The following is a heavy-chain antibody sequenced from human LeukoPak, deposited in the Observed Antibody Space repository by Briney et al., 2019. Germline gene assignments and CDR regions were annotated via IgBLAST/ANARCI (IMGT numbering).Heavy chain of an antibody. J-gene: IGHJ4*02. Sequence: GGSLRLSCAASGFTFSYYWMHWVRQVPGKGLVWDSRINTDGSSTNYVDSVKGRFTISRDNTKNTVYLEMNSLRAEDTAVYYCARASRDCRGGYCYPDYWGQGTLVTVSS. D-gene: IGHD2-15*01. CDR3: ARASRDCRGGYCYPDY. V-gene: IGHV3-74*01. CDR1: GFTFSYYW. CDR2: INTDGSST.